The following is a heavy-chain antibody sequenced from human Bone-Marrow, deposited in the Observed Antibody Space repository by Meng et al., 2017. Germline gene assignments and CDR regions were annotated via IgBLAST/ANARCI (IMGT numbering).Heavy chain of an antibody. V-gene: IGHV4-39*07. CDR3: ARPRHYGSGIGNPANDY. Sequence: GSLRLSCPVSDGSISSSSYYWGWIRQPPGKGLEWIGSIDYSGSTYYNPSLKSRITITVDTSKNQFSLKLSSVTAADTAVYYWARPRHYGSGIGNPANDYWGQGTLVTVSS. J-gene: IGHJ4*02. CDR1: DGSISSSSYY. D-gene: IGHD3-10*01. CDR2: IDYSGST.